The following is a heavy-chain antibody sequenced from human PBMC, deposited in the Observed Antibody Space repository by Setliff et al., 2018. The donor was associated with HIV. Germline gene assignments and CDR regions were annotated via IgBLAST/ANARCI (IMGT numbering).Heavy chain of an antibody. D-gene: IGHD6-13*01. CDR1: GGSISSYY. V-gene: IGHV4-59*01. J-gene: IGHJ4*02. CDR3: ARDGRYRSWPIDY. CDR2: IYYSGMT. Sequence: SETLSLTCSVSGGSISSYYWSWIRQPPGKGLEWIGDIYYSGMTNYNPSLQSRVTISQDTSKNQFSLKVNSVTCADTAVYYCARDGRYRSWPIDYWGQGTLVTVSS.